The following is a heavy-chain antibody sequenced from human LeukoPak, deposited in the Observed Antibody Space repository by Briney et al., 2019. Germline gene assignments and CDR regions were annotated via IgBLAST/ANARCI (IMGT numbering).Heavy chain of an antibody. CDR2: INHSGST. CDR1: GGSFSGYY. Sequence: PSETLSLTCAVYGGSFSGYYWSWIRQPPGKGLEWIGEINHSGSTNYNPSLKSRVTISVDTSKNQFSLKLSSVTAADTAVYYCARFPHNDSGYCSGGSCYSSQYYFDYWGQGTLVTVSS. CDR3: ARFPHNDSGYCSGGSCYSSQYYFDY. D-gene: IGHD2-15*01. J-gene: IGHJ4*02. V-gene: IGHV4-34*01.